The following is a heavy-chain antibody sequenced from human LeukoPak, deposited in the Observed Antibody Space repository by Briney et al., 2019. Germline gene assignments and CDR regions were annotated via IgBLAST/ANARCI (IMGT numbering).Heavy chain of an antibody. Sequence: SETLSLTCAVYGGSFSGYYWSWIRQPPGKGLEWIGEINHSGSTNYNPSLKSRVTISVDTSKNQFSLKLSSVTAADTAVYYCASSGLVVPAATNWFDPWGQGTLVTVSS. CDR1: GGSFSGYY. D-gene: IGHD2-2*01. V-gene: IGHV4-34*01. J-gene: IGHJ5*02. CDR3: ASSGLVVPAATNWFDP. CDR2: INHSGST.